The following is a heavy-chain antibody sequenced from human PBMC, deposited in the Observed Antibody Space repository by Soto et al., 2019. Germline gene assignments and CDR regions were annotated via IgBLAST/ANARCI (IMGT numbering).Heavy chain of an antibody. Sequence: EVQLVESGGGLVQPGGSLRLSCAASGFTFSSYWMSWVRQAPGKGLEWVANIKEDGSEKYYVDSVKGRFTISRENAKNSLFLQMNSLKAEDTAVYYCVRVGRLGGYWGQGTLVTVSS. CDR2: IKEDGSEK. D-gene: IGHD3-16*01. J-gene: IGHJ4*02. CDR3: VRVGRLGGY. V-gene: IGHV3-7*03. CDR1: GFTFSSYW.